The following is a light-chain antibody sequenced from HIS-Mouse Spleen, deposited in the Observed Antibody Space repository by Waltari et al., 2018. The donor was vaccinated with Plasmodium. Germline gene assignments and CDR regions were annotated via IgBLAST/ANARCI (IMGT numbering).Light chain of an antibody. J-gene: IGKJ1*01. Sequence: DIQMTQSPSSLSASVGDRVPITCRASQSISSYLNWYQQKPGKAPNLLIYAASSLQSGVPSGFSGSGSGTDFTLTISSLQPEDFATYYCQQSYSTWTFGQGTKVEIK. CDR2: AAS. V-gene: IGKV1-39*01. CDR1: QSISSY. CDR3: QQSYSTWT.